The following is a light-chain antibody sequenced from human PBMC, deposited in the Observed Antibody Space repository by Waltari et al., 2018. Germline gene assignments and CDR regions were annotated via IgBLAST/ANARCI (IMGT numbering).Light chain of an antibody. CDR3: QQRYKWPLT. V-gene: IGKV3-11*01. Sequence: LSCRARQSVSTYLAWYQQRPGQPPRLLIYDSSFRATGIPARFSGSGSETDFTLTISSLEPEDFAVYYCQQRYKWPLTFGGGSKVEI. J-gene: IGKJ4*01. CDR2: DSS. CDR1: QSVSTY.